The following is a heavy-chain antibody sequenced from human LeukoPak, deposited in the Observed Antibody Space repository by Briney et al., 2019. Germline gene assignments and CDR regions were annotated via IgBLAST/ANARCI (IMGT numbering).Heavy chain of an antibody. CDR3: ARGIGVPYYYMDV. CDR2: INHSGST. D-gene: IGHD3-3*01. Sequence: SETLSLTCAVYGGSFSGYYWSWIRQPPGKGLEWIGEINHSGSTNYNPSLKSRVTISVDTSKNRFSLKLSSVTAADTAVYYCARGIGVPYYYMDVWGKGTTDTVSS. CDR1: GGSFSGYY. V-gene: IGHV4-34*01. J-gene: IGHJ6*03.